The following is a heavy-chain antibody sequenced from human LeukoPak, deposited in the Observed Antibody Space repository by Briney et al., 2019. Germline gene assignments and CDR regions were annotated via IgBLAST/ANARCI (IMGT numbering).Heavy chain of an antibody. CDR2: IRDNGEST. V-gene: IGHV3-23*01. D-gene: IGHD6-13*01. CDR3: AKEIAAIGSPLLDY. CDR1: EFSFSTYA. J-gene: IGHJ4*02. Sequence: GGSLRLSCAASEFSFSTYAMSWVRQAPGKGLEWVAGIRDNGESTFYRDSVKGRFTISRDNSKNTLYLQMNSLRAEDTAMYYCAKEIAAIGSPLLDYWGQGVLVTVSS.